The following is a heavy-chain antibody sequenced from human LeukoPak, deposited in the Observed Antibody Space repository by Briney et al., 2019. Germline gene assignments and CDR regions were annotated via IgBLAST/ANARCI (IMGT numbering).Heavy chain of an antibody. J-gene: IGHJ5*02. CDR3: TTAGLDTAMVIPRT. CDR1: GFTFSNAW. CDR2: IKSKTDGGTT. V-gene: IGHV3-15*01. Sequence: GSLRLSFAASGFTFSNAWMSWVRPAPGEGREWGGRIKSKTDGGTTDYAAPVKGRFTISRDDSKNTLYLQMNSLKTEDTAVYYCTTAGLDTAMVIPRTWGQGTLVTVSS. D-gene: IGHD5-18*01.